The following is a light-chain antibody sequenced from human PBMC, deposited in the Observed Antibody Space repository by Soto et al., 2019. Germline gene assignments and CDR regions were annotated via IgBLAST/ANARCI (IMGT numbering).Light chain of an antibody. CDR2: EGN. Sequence: QSALTQPASVSGSPGQSITISCSGTSSDVGSSNLVSLYQQHPDKAPKLMIYEGNKRPSGVSSRFSGSKSGNTSSLTSSGQHAEDDADYYCCSAGGSSIFVFGAGTKLTVL. V-gene: IGLV2-23*03. J-gene: IGLJ2*01. CDR3: CSAGGSSIFV. CDR1: SSDVGSSNL.